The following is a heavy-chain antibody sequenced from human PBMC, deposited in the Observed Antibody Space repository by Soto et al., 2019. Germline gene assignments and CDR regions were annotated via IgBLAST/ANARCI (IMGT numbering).Heavy chain of an antibody. Sequence: PSQTLSLPCAISGDSVSSNSSACNFIRQSPSRGLEWLGRTYYRSKWYNDYAVSVKSRITINPDTSKNQFSLQLNSVTPEDTAVYYCARVGGGYYENYFDYWGQGTLVTVSS. J-gene: IGHJ4*02. CDR1: GDSVSSNSSA. CDR3: ARVGGGYYENYFDY. D-gene: IGHD3-22*01. V-gene: IGHV6-1*01. CDR2: TYYRSKWYN.